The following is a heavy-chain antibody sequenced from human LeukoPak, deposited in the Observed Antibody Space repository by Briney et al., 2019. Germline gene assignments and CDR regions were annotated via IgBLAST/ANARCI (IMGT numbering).Heavy chain of an antibody. Sequence: ASVNVSCKASGYTFTGYYMHWVRQAPGQGLEWMGRINPNSGGTNYAQKFQGRVTMTRDTSISTAYMELSRLRSDDTAVYYCARDLVRSGYFSVDYWGQGTLVTVSS. D-gene: IGHD3-3*01. CDR1: GYTFTGYY. CDR2: INPNSGGT. V-gene: IGHV1-2*06. CDR3: ARDLVRSGYFSVDY. J-gene: IGHJ4*02.